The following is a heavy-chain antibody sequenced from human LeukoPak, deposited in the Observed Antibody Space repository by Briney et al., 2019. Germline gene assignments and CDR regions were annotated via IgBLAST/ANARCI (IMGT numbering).Heavy chain of an antibody. CDR3: ARGGYIVVASVLDY. CDR2: ISSSGSTI. CDR1: GFTFSSYG. D-gene: IGHD2-2*01. J-gene: IGHJ4*02. V-gene: IGHV3-11*01. Sequence: GGSLRLSCAASGFTFSSYGMSWIRQAPGMGLEWVSYISSSGSTIYYADSVKGRFTISRDNAKNSLYLQMNSLRAEDTAVYYCARGGYIVVASVLDYWGQGTLVTVSS.